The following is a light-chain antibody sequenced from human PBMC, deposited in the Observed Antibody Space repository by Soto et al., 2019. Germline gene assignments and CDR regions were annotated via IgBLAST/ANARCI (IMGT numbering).Light chain of an antibody. J-gene: IGKJ4*01. CDR3: QRYNYY. V-gene: IGKV1-5*03. CDR1: QTINDW. Sequence: DMQMTQSPSTLSASVGDRVTITCRANQTINDWLAWYQQKPGKAPKLLIYGAYNLQTGVPSRFSGSGSGTEFTLTISRLQPDDFATYYCQRYNYYFGGGTKVDFK. CDR2: GAY.